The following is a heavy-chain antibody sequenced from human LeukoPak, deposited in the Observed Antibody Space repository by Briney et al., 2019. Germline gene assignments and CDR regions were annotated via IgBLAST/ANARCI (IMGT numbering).Heavy chain of an antibody. V-gene: IGHV4-38-2*02. CDR2: ISHTGST. J-gene: IGHJ3*02. CDR3: VREMAYSFKTFDI. Sequence: SETLSLTCTVSGGSMSSYSWGWIRQSPGEGLEWIGSISHTGSTHYNPSLQSRITISVDTSKKQFSLKLSSETAADTALYYCVREMAYSFKTFDIWGQGTMVTVSS. D-gene: IGHD5-12*01. CDR1: GGSMSSYS.